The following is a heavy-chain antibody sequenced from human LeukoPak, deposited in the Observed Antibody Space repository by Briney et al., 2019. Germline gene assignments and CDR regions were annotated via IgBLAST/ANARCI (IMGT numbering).Heavy chain of an antibody. CDR1: GYAFTGYY. J-gene: IGHJ6*03. CDR3: ARDLRYSSGWSASGMDV. D-gene: IGHD6-19*01. Sequence: ASVKVSCKASGYAFTGYYMHWVRQAPGQGLEWMGWINPNSGGTNYAQKLQGRVSMTTDTSTSTAYMDLRSLRSDDTAVYYCARDLRYSSGWSASGMDVWGKGTTVTISS. V-gene: IGHV1-2*02. CDR2: INPNSGGT.